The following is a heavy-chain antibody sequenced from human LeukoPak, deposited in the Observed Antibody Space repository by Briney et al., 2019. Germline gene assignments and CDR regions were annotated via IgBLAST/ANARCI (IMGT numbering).Heavy chain of an antibody. V-gene: IGHV3-53*05. CDR2: IYSGGST. D-gene: IGHD3-10*01. CDR3: ARDSSLIVRALDY. CDR1: GFTVSSNY. Sequence: GGSLRLSCAASGFTVSSNYMSWVRQAPGKGLEWVSVIYSGGSTYYADSVKGRFTISRDNSKNTLYLQMNSPRSDDTAVYYCARDSSLIVRALDYWGQGTLVTVSS. J-gene: IGHJ4*02.